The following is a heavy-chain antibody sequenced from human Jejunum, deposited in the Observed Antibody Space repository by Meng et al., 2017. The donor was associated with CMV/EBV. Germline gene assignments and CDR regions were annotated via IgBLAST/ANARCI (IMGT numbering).Heavy chain of an antibody. CDR1: GFTFSDYY. V-gene: IGHV3-11*04. J-gene: IGHJ6*02. CDR3: ARDGGIDV. CDR2: ISTSGSLI. Sequence: SCGVSGFTFSDYYMSWIRQAPGKGLEWLSEISTSGSLIYYADSVKGRFTVSRDNVKGLVYLQINSLRAEDTAVYYCARDGGIDVWGQGTTVTVSS.